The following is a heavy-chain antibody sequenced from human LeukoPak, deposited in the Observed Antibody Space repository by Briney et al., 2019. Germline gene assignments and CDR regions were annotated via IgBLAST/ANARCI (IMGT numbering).Heavy chain of an antibody. Sequence: PSETLSLTCDVSGVSFSTYYWNWIRQSPEKGLEWIGEVNHSGYTNYNPSLKGRATISVDTSKNQFFLRLSSVTAADTAVYYCARQLYGSDYWGQGTLVTVSS. CDR2: VNHSGYT. CDR3: ARQLYGSDY. CDR1: GVSFSTYY. V-gene: IGHV4-34*01. D-gene: IGHD4-17*01. J-gene: IGHJ4*02.